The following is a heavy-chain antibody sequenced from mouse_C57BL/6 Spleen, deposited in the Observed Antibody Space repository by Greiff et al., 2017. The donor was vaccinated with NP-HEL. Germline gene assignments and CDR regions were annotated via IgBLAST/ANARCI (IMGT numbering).Heavy chain of an antibody. CDR2: INPNNGGT. CDR1: GYTFTDYY. V-gene: IGHV1-26*01. J-gene: IGHJ2*01. Sequence: EVQLQQSGPELVKPGASVKISCKASGYTFTDYYMNWVKQSHGKSLEWIGDINPNNGGTSYNQKFKGKATLTVDKSSSTAYMELRSLTSEDSAVYYCARRYYSNYVDYWGQGTTLTVSS. D-gene: IGHD2-5*01. CDR3: ARRYYSNYVDY.